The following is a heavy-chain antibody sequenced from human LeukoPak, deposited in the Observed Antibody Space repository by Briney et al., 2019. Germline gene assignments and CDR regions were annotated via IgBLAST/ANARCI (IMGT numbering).Heavy chain of an antibody. V-gene: IGHV6-1*01. D-gene: IGHD3-10*01. CDR2: TYYRSKWYS. CDR1: GDSVSRNTAG. CDR3: ARENQVLLWFGELGSYYYVDV. Sequence: SQTLSLTCAISGDSVSRNTAGWNWIRQSPSRGLEWLGRTYYRSKWYSDFAPSVRNRITINPDTSKNQFSLQLNSVTPEDTAVYYCARENQVLLWFGELGSYYYVDVWGKGTTVTISS. J-gene: IGHJ6*03.